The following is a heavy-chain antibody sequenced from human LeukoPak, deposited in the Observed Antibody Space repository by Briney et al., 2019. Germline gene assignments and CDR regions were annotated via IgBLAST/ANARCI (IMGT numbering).Heavy chain of an antibody. D-gene: IGHD3-10*01. CDR3: ARDRFMVRGVMVGTFDL. J-gene: IGHJ3*01. CDR1: GXTFSDYA. Sequence: GGSLRLSCAASGXTFSDYAMHWVRQAPGKGLEWVEVIGYDGSNKYDADSVKGRFTISRDNSKNMMYLQMNSLRAEDTAVYYCARDRFMVRGVMVGTFDLWGQGTMVTVSS. V-gene: IGHV3-33*01. CDR2: IGYDGSNK.